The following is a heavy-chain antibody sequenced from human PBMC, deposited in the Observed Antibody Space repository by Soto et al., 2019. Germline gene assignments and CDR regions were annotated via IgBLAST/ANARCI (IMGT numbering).Heavy chain of an antibody. CDR2: INPSGGSS. CDR3: AVYGSGSYYNYYYYGMDV. CDR1: GYTFTSYY. Sequence: ASVKVSCKASGYTFTSYYMHWVRQAPGQGLEWMGIINPSGGSSNYAQKFQGRVTITADKSTSTAYMELSSLRSEDTAVYYCAVYGSGSYYNYYYYGMDVWGQGTTVTVSS. D-gene: IGHD3-10*01. J-gene: IGHJ6*02. V-gene: IGHV1-46*01.